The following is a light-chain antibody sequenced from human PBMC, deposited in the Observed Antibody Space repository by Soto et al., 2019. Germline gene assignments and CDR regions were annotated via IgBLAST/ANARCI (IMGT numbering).Light chain of an antibody. J-gene: IGLJ3*02. CDR3: AAWDDTLNGSGV. Sequence: QSVLTQPPSTSGTPRQRVTISCSGSSSNIGNNSVSWYQQVPGTAPKLLMYSDNQRPSGVPDRFSGSKSGTSASLAISGLQSEDEADYYCAAWDDTLNGSGVFGGGTKLTVL. CDR2: SDN. V-gene: IGLV1-44*01. CDR1: SSNIGNNS.